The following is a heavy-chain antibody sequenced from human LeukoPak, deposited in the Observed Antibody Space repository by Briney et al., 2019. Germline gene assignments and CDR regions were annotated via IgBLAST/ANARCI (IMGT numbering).Heavy chain of an antibody. CDR2: IIPIFGTA. V-gene: IGHV1-69*13. Sequence: SVKVSCKASGGTFSSYAISWVRPAPGQGLEWMGGIIPIFGTANYAQKFQGRVTITADESTSTAYMELSSLRSEDTAVYYCAREGSVAAALFDYWGQGTLVTVSS. D-gene: IGHD6-13*01. CDR3: AREGSVAAALFDY. J-gene: IGHJ4*02. CDR1: GGTFSSYA.